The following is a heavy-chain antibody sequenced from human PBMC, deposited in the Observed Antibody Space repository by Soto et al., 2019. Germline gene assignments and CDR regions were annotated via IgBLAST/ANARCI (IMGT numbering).Heavy chain of an antibody. D-gene: IGHD3-3*01. J-gene: IGHJ6*02. CDR1: GFTVTTYG. V-gene: IGHV3-23*01. Sequence: PGGSLRLSCTVSGFTVTTYGMSWLRQAPGKGLEWVSGTGDSQGGTYYAASAKGRFTISGDTSNNTLFLQMNSLRAEDTAVYYCAKDFSDRGGYDFWSGYICYYGMDVWGQGTTVTVSS. CDR2: TGDSQGGT. CDR3: AKDFSDRGGYDFWSGYICYYGMDV.